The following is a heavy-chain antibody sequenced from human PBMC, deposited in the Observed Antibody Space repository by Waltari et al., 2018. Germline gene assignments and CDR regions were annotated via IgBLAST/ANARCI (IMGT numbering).Heavy chain of an antibody. CDR2: ISYDGSNK. Sequence: QVQLVESGGGVVQPGRSLRLSCAASGFTFSSYAMHWCSQAPGKGLEWVAVISYDGSNKYYADSVKGRFTISRDNSKNTLYLQMNSLRAEDTAVYYCARDFVVVPGAYDYWGQGTLVTVSS. CDR3: ARDFVVVPGAYDY. D-gene: IGHD2-2*01. CDR1: GFTFSSYA. V-gene: IGHV3-30*01. J-gene: IGHJ4*02.